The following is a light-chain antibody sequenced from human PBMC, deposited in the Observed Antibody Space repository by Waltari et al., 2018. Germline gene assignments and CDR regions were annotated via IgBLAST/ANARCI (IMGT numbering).Light chain of an antibody. J-gene: IGLJ2*01. CDR1: NIGNRG. V-gene: IGLV3-21*04. Sequence: SYILTQPPSLSVAPGQTATISFGGQNIGNRGVHWYQQKPGQAPVLLIFYDSDRPSGIPERFSGSNSENTATLTISRVDAGDEADYYCQVWDSATEHVVFGGGTKLSVL. CDR3: QVWDSATEHVV. CDR2: YDS.